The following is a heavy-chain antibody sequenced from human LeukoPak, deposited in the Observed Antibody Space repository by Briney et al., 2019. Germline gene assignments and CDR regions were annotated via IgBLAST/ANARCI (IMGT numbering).Heavy chain of an antibody. CDR1: GFTFSSYG. J-gene: IGHJ4*02. CDR3: ARAGPELGIGY. D-gene: IGHD7-27*01. Sequence: HAGGSLRLSCAASGFTFSSYGMNWVRQAPGKGLEWVSYISSSSSTIYYADSVKGRFTISRDNAKNSLYLQMNSLRAEDTAVYYCARAGPELGIGYWGQGTLVTVSS. V-gene: IGHV3-48*01. CDR2: ISSSSSTI.